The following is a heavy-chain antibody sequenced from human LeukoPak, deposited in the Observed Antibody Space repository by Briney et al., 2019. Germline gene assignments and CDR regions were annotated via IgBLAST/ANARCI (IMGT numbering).Heavy chain of an antibody. D-gene: IGHD3-10*02. Sequence: GGSLRLSCAASGFTLRNYAMSWVRQAPGKGLEWVSAFSGSGVSTHYADSVKGRFTISRDNAKNSLYLQMNSLRAKDTAVYYCAELGITMIGGVWGKGTTVTISS. J-gene: IGHJ6*04. CDR1: GFTLRNYA. CDR2: FSGSGVST. CDR3: AELGITMIGGV. V-gene: IGHV3-23*01.